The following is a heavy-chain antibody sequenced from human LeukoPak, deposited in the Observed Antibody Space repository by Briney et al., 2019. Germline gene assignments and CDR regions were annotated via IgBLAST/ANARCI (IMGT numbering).Heavy chain of an antibody. CDR1: GFTFSSYA. J-gene: IGHJ4*02. V-gene: IGHV3-64*01. Sequence: GGSLRLSCAASGFTFSSYAMHWVRQAPGKGLEYVSAISSNGGSTYYANSVKGRFTISRDNSKNTLYLQVGSLRAEDMAVYYCARDDSSGLRAYYFEYWGQGTLVTVSS. CDR3: ARDDSSGLRAYYFEY. D-gene: IGHD3-22*01. CDR2: ISSNGGST.